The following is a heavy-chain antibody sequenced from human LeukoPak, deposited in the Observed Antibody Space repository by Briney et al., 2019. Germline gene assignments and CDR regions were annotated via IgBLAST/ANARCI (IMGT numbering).Heavy chain of an antibody. CDR2: IYPGDSDT. CDR3: ARQFYYGSGNNAFDI. D-gene: IGHD3-10*01. V-gene: IGHV5-51*01. Sequence: GESLKISCKGSGYPFSSYWIGWVRQMPGKGLEWMGIIYPGDSDTRYSPSFQGQVTISADKSISTAYLQWSSLKASDTAMYYCARQFYYGSGNNAFDIWGQGTMVTVSS. J-gene: IGHJ3*02. CDR1: GYPFSSYW.